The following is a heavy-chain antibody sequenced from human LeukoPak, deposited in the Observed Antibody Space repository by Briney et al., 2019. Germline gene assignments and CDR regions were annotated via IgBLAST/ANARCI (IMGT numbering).Heavy chain of an antibody. CDR2: ISWNSGSI. V-gene: IGHV3-9*01. D-gene: IGHD1-26*01. J-gene: IGHJ4*02. CDR3: AKEFVGATGLFDY. CDR1: GFTFDDYA. Sequence: GGSLRLSCAASGFTFDDYAMPWVRQAPGKGLEWVSGISWNSGSIGYADSVKGRFTISRDNAKNSLYLQMNSLRAEDTALYYCAKEFVGATGLFDYWGQGTLVTVSS.